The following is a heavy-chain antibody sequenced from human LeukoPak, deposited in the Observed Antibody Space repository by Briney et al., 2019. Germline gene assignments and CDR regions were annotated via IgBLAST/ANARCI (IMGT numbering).Heavy chain of an antibody. J-gene: IGHJ4*02. V-gene: IGHV1-18*01. Sequence: ASVKVSCKASGYTFTSYGISWVRQAPGQGLEWMGWISAYNGNTNYAQKLQGRVTMTTDTSTSTAYMELRSLRSEDTAVYFCARSFSDYDPFDYWGQGTLVTVSS. CDR2: ISAYNGNT. CDR1: GYTFTSYG. CDR3: ARSFSDYDPFDY. D-gene: IGHD5-12*01.